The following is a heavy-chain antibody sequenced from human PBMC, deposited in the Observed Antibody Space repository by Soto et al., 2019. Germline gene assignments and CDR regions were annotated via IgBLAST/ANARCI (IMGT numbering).Heavy chain of an antibody. J-gene: IGHJ4*02. D-gene: IGHD3-22*01. CDR2: IYYSGTT. Sequence: PSETLSLTCAVSGGSVSTSSYFWGWIRQPPGKGLEWIGSIYYSGTTYYNPSVKSRVTISVDTSKNHVSLRLTSVTAADTAVYYCARNPEFYDSSGNHPGLDVWGQGTLVPVSS. V-gene: IGHV4-39*02. CDR3: ARNPEFYDSSGNHPGLDV. CDR1: GGSVSTSSYF.